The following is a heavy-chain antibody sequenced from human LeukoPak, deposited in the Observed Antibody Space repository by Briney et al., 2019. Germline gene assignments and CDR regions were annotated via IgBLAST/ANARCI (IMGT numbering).Heavy chain of an antibody. CDR1: GFTFSSYW. J-gene: IGHJ6*03. CDR2: IKQDGSEK. V-gene: IGHV3-7*01. CDR3: ARVPYCSSTSCYLRYYYYYMDV. D-gene: IGHD2-2*01. Sequence: PGGSLRLSCAASGFTFSSYWMSWVRQAPGKGLEWVANIKQDGSEKYYVDSVKGRFTISRDNAKNSLYLQMNSLRAEDTAVYYCARVPYCSSTSCYLRYYYYYMDVWGKGTTVTISS.